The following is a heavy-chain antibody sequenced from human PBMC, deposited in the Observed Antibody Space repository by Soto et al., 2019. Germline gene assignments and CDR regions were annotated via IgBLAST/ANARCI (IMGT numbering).Heavy chain of an antibody. CDR1: GGSISSYY. J-gene: IGHJ5*02. Sequence: SETLSLPCTGSGGSISSYYWSWIRQPPGKGLDWIWCIYYSGSTNYNPSLKSRVTISVATSKNQFSLKLSSVTAADTAVYYCATTTVTPYNWFDPWGQGTLVTVSS. D-gene: IGHD4-17*01. CDR3: ATTTVTPYNWFDP. V-gene: IGHV4-59*08. CDR2: IYYSGST.